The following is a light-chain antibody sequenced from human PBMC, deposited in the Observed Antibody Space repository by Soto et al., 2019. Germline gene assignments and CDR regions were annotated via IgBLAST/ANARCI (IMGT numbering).Light chain of an antibody. CDR2: DVT. J-gene: IGLJ1*01. CDR1: SNDVGGYNF. V-gene: IGLV2-14*01. CDR3: SSYTSISTYV. Sequence: QSVLTQPASVSGSPGQSITISCTGTSNDVGGYNFVSWYQQHPDNAPKLMIYDVTNRPSGVSNRFSGSKSGNTASLTISGLQAEDEADYYCSSYTSISTYVFGTGTKVTVL.